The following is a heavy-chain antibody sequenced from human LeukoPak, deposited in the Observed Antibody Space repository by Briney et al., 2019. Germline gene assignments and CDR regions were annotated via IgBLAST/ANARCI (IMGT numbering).Heavy chain of an antibody. CDR2: INSDGSLT. J-gene: IGHJ6*03. V-gene: IGHV3-74*01. D-gene: IGHD4-17*01. CDR3: AREDYGDYRFYYYYMDV. CDR1: VFTFSAYW. Sequence: GGSLRLSCAASVFTFSAYWMNWVRQTPGKGLVWVSHINSDGSLTYYADSVKGRLTISRDNAKNTLYLQMNSLRVDDTAVYYCAREDYGDYRFYYYYMDVWGKGTTVTVSS.